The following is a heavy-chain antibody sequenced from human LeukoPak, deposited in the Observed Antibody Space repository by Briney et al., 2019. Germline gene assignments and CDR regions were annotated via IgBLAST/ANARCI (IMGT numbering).Heavy chain of an antibody. Sequence: SETLSLTCTVSGGSISPYYWSWIRQPPGKVLEWIGYIYYTGSTNYYPSLKSRVTISVDTSKNQFSLKLRSVTAADTAVYYCSRGQTMPGAFDIWGQGTMVTVSS. V-gene: IGHV4-59*01. J-gene: IGHJ3*02. CDR1: GGSISPYY. D-gene: IGHD2-2*01. CDR3: SRGQTMPGAFDI. CDR2: IYYTGST.